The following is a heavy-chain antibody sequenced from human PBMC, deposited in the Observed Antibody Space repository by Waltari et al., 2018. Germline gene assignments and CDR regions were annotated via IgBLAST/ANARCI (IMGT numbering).Heavy chain of an antibody. J-gene: IGHJ3*02. Sequence: QVQLQQLGGGRLKPAEPLSHTGTVAGAPFNGPQWRWVRQPPGKGLEWIGEINPSESTNYIPALDSRVTISVNTSNNLVSLKLSSETAADTAVYYCARRSSCYHAFDTWGQGTMVTVSS. CDR3: ARRSSCYHAFDT. V-gene: IGHV4-34*01. D-gene: IGHD6-13*01. CDR2: INPSEST. CDR1: GAPFNGPQ.